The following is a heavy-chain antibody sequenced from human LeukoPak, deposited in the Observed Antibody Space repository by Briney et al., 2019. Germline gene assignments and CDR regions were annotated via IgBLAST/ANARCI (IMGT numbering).Heavy chain of an antibody. CDR2: ISSSGSTI. CDR3: ASSSWLYYFDY. CDR1: VFPFSNYE. D-gene: IGHD6-13*01. V-gene: IGHV3-48*03. Sequence: GGSLRLSCTASVFPFSNYEMNWVPQAPGKGLEWVSYISSSGSTIYYADSVKGRFTISRDSAKNSLYLQMNSLRAEDTAVYYCASSSWLYYFDYWGQGTLVTVSS. J-gene: IGHJ4*02.